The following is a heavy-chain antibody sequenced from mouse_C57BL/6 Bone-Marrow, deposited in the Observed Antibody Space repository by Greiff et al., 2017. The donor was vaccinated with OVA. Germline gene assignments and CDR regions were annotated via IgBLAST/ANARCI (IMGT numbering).Heavy chain of an antibody. Sequence: VQLQQSGPELVKPGASVKISCKASGYSFPGYYMNWVKQSPEKSLEWIGEINPSTGGTTYNQKFKAKATLTVDKSSSTAYMQLKSLTSEDSAVYYCARGSYFDYWGQGTTLTVSS. V-gene: IGHV1-42*01. J-gene: IGHJ2*01. CDR3: ARGSYFDY. CDR2: INPSTGGT. CDR1: GYSFPGYY.